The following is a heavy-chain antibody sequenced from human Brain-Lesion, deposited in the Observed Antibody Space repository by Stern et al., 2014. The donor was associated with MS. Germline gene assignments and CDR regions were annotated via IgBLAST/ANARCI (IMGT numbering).Heavy chain of an antibody. J-gene: IGHJ6*02. CDR1: GGSISSGGYY. V-gene: IGHV4-61*02. CDR3: ARGRVVPGFQYYATDV. D-gene: IGHD2-2*01. CDR2: IFNSGRT. Sequence: VQLVESGPGLVKPSQTLSLSCTVSGGSISSGGYYWSWIRQPAGKGLEWIGRIFNSGRTSYKPSLQSRVTISIATSPNHFSLRLNSMTAADTAVYYCARGRVVPGFQYYATDVWGQGTTVIVSS.